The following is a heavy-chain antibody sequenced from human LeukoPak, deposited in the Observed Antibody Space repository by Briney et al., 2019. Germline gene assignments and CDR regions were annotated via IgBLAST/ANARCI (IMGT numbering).Heavy chain of an antibody. D-gene: IGHD4-17*01. CDR1: GYTFTSYA. V-gene: IGHV7-4-1*02. Sequence: ASVKVSCKASGYTFTSYAMNWVRQAPGQGLEWMGWINTNTGNPTYAQGFTGRFVFPLDTSVSTAYLQISSLKAEDTAVYYCARRFNYGDPRPFDYWGQGTLATVSS. CDR3: ARRFNYGDPRPFDY. J-gene: IGHJ4*02. CDR2: INTNTGNP.